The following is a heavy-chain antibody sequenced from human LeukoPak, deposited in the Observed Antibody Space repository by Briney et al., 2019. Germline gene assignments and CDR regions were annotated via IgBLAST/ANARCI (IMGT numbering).Heavy chain of an antibody. CDR3: ARLGGGYAFFDY. D-gene: IGHD5-12*01. V-gene: IGHV4-61*08. Sequence: SQTLSLTCTVSGGSISSDGYYWSWIRQHPGKGLEWIGNIYYSGITNYNPSLKSRVTISVDTSKNQFSLKLSSVTAADTALFYCARLGGGYAFFDYWGQGTLVTVSS. J-gene: IGHJ4*02. CDR1: GGSISSDGYY. CDR2: IYYSGIT.